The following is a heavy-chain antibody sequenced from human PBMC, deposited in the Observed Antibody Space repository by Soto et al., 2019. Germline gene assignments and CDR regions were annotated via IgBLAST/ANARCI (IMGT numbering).Heavy chain of an antibody. CDR3: AKDSARDCSGGTCYDH. D-gene: IGHD2-15*01. CDR1: GFTFSSYP. Sequence: GGSLRLSCAASGFTFSSYPMNWVRQAPGKGLEWVSAISVSGGSTYYADSVQGRFTTSRDNSKSTLYLQMNSLRAEDTAVYYCAKDSARDCSGGTCYDHWGQGTLVTVSS. CDR2: ISVSGGST. V-gene: IGHV3-23*01. J-gene: IGHJ4*02.